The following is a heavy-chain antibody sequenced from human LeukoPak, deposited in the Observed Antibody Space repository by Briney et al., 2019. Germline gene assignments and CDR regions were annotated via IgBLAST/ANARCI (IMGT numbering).Heavy chain of an antibody. CDR2: INEDGSIR. CDR1: GFPFSSYW. V-gene: IGHV3-74*01. CDR3: ARDLGGRWGY. D-gene: IGHD5-24*01. Sequence: GGSLRLSCVGTGFPFSSYWMHWVRQVPGKGLVWVARINEDGSIRNYADSVKGRFTVSRDNAKNTLHPQMNSLRGEDTAVFYCARDLGGRWGYWGQGTLVTVSS. J-gene: IGHJ4*02.